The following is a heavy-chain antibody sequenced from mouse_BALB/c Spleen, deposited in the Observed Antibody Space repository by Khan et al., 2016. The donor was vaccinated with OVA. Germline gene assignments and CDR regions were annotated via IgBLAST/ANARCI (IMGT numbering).Heavy chain of an antibody. CDR1: GYTFTTYT. J-gene: IGHJ3*01. D-gene: IGHD2-14*01. CDR3: VREGAYYRSDGWFAY. CDR2: IIPSNDYT. Sequence: QVQLKESGAELARPGASVKMSCKASGYTFTTYTIHWVKQRPGQGLEWIGYIIPSNDYTNYNQKFKDRATLTANKSSSTAYMQLSSLTSEDSAVYYCVREGAYYRSDGWFAYWGQGTLVTVSA. V-gene: IGHV1-4*01.